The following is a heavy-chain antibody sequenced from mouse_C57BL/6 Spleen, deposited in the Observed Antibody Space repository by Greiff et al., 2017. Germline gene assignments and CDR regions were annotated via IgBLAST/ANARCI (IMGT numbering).Heavy chain of an antibody. J-gene: IGHJ2*01. Sequence: QVHVKQSGAELVRPGASVTLSCKASGYTFTDYEMHWVKQTPVHGLEWIGAIDPETGGTAYNQKFKGKAILTADKSSSTAYMELRSLTSEDSAVYYCTPFLRTGTDYWGQGTTLTVSS. CDR1: GYTFTDYE. CDR2: IDPETGGT. D-gene: IGHD4-1*01. CDR3: TPFLRTGTDY. V-gene: IGHV1-15*01.